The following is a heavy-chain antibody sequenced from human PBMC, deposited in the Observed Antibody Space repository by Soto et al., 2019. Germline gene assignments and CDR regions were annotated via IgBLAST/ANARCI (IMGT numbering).Heavy chain of an antibody. Sequence: EVQLLESGGGLVQPGGSLRLSCAASGFTFSNYAMNWVRQAPGKGLEWVSGISGSGVSTYYADSVKGRFTISRDNSKNTLYRQRNSLRAEDTAVYYCAQIQGDSSGYYSGIYYGMDVWGQGTTVTVSS. D-gene: IGHD3-22*01. CDR3: AQIQGDSSGYYSGIYYGMDV. V-gene: IGHV3-23*01. CDR2: ISGSGVST. J-gene: IGHJ6*02. CDR1: GFTFSNYA.